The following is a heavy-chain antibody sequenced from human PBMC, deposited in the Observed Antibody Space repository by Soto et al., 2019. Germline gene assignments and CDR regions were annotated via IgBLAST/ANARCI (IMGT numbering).Heavy chain of an antibody. Sequence: QVQLVQSGAEVKKPGASVKVSCKASGYTLTTYAMHWARQAPGQRLEWMGCINPGNDNTRYSQKFQGRVTITRDTSASTAYMELSSLISEDTAVYYCARDNSGYSPFDYWGQGTLVSVSS. CDR3: ARDNSGYSPFDY. CDR2: INPGNDNT. D-gene: IGHD3-22*01. V-gene: IGHV1-3*01. J-gene: IGHJ4*02. CDR1: GYTLTTYA.